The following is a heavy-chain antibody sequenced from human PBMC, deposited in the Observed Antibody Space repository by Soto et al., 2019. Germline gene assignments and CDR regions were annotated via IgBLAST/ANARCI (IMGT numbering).Heavy chain of an antibody. D-gene: IGHD6-6*01. Sequence: RWEDLKISFNGSGYILTRYCIRWVLQMPLKVLKWRGIIYPGDSDTRYSPSFQGQVNISADKSISTAYLQWSSLEASDTAMYYCARISYSSSAQGAYYYGMDVWGQGTTVPVYS. J-gene: IGHJ6*01. CDR1: GYILTRYC. V-gene: IGHV5-51*01. CDR3: ARISYSSSAQGAYYYGMDV. CDR2: IYPGDSDT.